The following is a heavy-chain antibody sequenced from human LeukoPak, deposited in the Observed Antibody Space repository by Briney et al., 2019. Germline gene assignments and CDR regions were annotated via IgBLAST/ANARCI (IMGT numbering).Heavy chain of an antibody. CDR2: INPNSGGT. D-gene: IGHD3-10*01. V-gene: IGHV1-2*02. Sequence: ASVKVSCKASGYTFTGYYMHWVRQAPGQGLEWMGWINPNSGGTNYAQKFQGRVTMTRDTSISTAYMELSRLRSDDTAVYYCARARSYGSGSSYYMDVWGKGTTVTISS. CDR3: ARARSYGSGSSYYMDV. CDR1: GYTFTGYY. J-gene: IGHJ6*03.